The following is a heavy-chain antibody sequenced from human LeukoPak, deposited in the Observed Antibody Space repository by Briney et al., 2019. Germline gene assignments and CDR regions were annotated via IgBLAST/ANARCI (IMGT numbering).Heavy chain of an antibody. V-gene: IGHV1-69*13. Sequence: ASVKVSCKASGGTFSSNAISWVRQAPGQGLEWMGGIIPFFGTANYAQKFQGRVTITADESTSTAYMELSSLRSEDTAVYYCARASVDVLRFLEWFPNWFDPWGQGTLVTVSS. CDR3: ARASVDVLRFLEWFPNWFDP. J-gene: IGHJ5*02. CDR2: IIPFFGTA. CDR1: GGTFSSNA. D-gene: IGHD3-3*01.